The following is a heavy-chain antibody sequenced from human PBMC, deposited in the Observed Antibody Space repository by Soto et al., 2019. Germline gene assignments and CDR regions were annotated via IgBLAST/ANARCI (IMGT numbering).Heavy chain of an antibody. CDR2: INPNSGVT. CDR1: GYSFTGYY. J-gene: IGHJ1*01. Sequence: ASVKVSCKASGYSFTGYYMHWVRQAPGQGLEWMGWINPNSGVTNYAQKFQGRVTMTRDTSVSTAYMELGRLKSDDTAVYYCARGQRRYDSLPGYYAFGFWGQAPLVSVAS. V-gene: IGHV1-2*02. CDR3: ARGQRRYDSLPGYYAFGF. D-gene: IGHD3-9*01.